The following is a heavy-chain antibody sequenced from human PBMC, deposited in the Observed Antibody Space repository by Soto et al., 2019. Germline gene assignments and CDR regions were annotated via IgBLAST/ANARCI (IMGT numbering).Heavy chain of an antibody. D-gene: IGHD5-12*01. Sequence: GGSLRLSCAASGFTFSSYIMNWVRQAPGKGLEWVSYISSSSSTIYYADSVKGRFTISRDNAKNSLYLQMNSLRAEDTAVYYWARDSRGYGVIIYYYYYMDVWGKGTTVTVSS. CDR2: ISSSSSTI. CDR1: GFTFSSYI. CDR3: ARDSRGYGVIIYYYYYMDV. J-gene: IGHJ6*03. V-gene: IGHV3-48*01.